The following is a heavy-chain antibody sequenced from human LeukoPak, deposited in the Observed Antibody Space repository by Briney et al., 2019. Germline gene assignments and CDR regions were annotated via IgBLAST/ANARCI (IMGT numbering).Heavy chain of an antibody. J-gene: IGHJ4*02. V-gene: IGHV3-74*01. CDR2: IDSDGSSA. Sequence: PGGSLSLSCAASGFTLRNERMYWVRQAPGKGLFWVSYIDSDGSSATYADSVKGRFIISRDNARSTLYLHMNSLRAEDTGVYFCAKSDPPLPYWGQGTQVTVSS. CDR3: AKSDPPLPY. CDR1: GFTLRNER.